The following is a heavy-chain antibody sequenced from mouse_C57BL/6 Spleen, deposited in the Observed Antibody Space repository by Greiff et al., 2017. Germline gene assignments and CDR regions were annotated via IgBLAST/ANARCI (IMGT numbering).Heavy chain of an antibody. V-gene: IGHV2-5*01. J-gene: IGHJ2*01. CDR3: AKGDGYYLDY. Sequence: VKLVESGPGLVQPSQSLSITCTVSGFSLTSYGVHWVRQSPGKGLEWLGVIWRGGSTDYNAAFMSRLSITKDNSKSQVFFKMNILQADDTAIYFCAKGDGYYLDYWGQGTTLTVSS. CDR1: GFSLTSYG. D-gene: IGHD2-3*01. CDR2: IWRGGST.